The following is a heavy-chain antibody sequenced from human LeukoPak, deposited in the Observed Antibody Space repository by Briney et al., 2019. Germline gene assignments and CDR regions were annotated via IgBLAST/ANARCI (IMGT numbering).Heavy chain of an antibody. D-gene: IGHD5-12*01. CDR3: ARSAAAGRIVATFGY. V-gene: IGHV3-30*03. CDR1: GFTFSSYS. J-gene: IGHJ4*02. Sequence: GGSLRLSCAASGFTFSSYSMNWVRQAPGKGLEWVAIISYDGSKKYYADSVKGRFAISRDNSKSTLYLQMNSLRTEDTAVYYCARSAAAGRIVATFGYWGQGTLVIVSS. CDR2: ISYDGSKK.